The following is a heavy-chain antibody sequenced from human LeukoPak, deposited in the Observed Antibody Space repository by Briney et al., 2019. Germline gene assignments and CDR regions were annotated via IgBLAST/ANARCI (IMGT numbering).Heavy chain of an antibody. CDR2: ISSSGSTI. CDR1: GFTFSSYG. CDR3: ASRAPYYYEAGDY. Sequence: GGTLRLSCAASGFTFSSYGMSWVRQAPGKGLEWVSYISSSGSTIYYADSVKGRFTISRDNAKNSLYLQMNSLRAEDTAVYYCASRAPYYYEAGDYWGQGTLVTVSS. J-gene: IGHJ4*02. V-gene: IGHV3-48*04. D-gene: IGHD3-22*01.